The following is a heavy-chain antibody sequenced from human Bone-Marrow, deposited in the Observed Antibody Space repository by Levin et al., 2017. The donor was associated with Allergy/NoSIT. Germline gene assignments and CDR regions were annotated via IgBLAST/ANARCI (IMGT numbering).Heavy chain of an antibody. Sequence: SVKVSCQASGGTFSSYTISWVRQPPGQGLEWLGRIIPILGIANYAQKFQGRVTITADKSTSTAYMELSSLRSEDTAVYDCAGDVGQGLGQEYFDYWGQGTLVTVSS. J-gene: IGHJ4*02. CDR3: AGDVGQGLGQEYFDY. V-gene: IGHV1-69*02. CDR2: IIPILGIA. D-gene: IGHD6-19*01. CDR1: GGTFSSYT.